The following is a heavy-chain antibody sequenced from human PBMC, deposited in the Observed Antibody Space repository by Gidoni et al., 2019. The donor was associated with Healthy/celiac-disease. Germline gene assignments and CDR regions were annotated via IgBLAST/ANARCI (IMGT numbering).Heavy chain of an antibody. CDR1: GLTCARYA. CDR3: AKVKGSVRYSSSWYGWFDP. D-gene: IGHD6-13*01. Sequence: EVPLLVSGGGLVQPGGSLIPSWAPAGLTCARYAMSWVRQAPGKGLEWVSAISGSGGSTYYADSVKGRFTISRDNSKNTLYLQMNSLRAEDTAVYYCAKVKGSVRYSSSWYGWFDPWGQGTLVTVSS. V-gene: IGHV3-23*01. CDR2: ISGSGGST. J-gene: IGHJ5*02.